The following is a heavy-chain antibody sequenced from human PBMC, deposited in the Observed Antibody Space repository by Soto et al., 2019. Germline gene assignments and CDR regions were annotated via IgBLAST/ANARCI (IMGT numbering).Heavy chain of an antibody. D-gene: IGHD3-10*01. J-gene: IGHJ4*02. CDR2: IYYSGST. CDR1: GGSISSGDYY. V-gene: IGHV4-30-4*01. Sequence: SETLALTCTVXGGSISSGDYYWSWIRQPPGKGLEWIGYIYYSGSTYYNPSLKSRVTISVDTSKNQFSLKLSSVTAADTAVYYCARVGGFGATTIDYWGQGTLVTVSS. CDR3: ARVGGFGATTIDY.